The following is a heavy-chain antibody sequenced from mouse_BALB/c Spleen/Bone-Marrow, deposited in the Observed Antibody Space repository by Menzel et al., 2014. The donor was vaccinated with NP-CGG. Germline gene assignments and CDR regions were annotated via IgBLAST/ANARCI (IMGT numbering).Heavy chain of an antibody. J-gene: IGHJ2*01. Sequence: QVQLQKTGAELRKPGASLKLSCKASGYTFTNYWMHWVKQRPGQGLEWIGEINPSNGRTNYNEKFKSKATLTVDKSSSTAYMQLSSLTSEDSAVYYCARGFYYCGHATTPAVSS. CDR1: GYTFTNYW. V-gene: IGHV1S81*02. CDR2: INPSNGRT. CDR3: ARGFYY.